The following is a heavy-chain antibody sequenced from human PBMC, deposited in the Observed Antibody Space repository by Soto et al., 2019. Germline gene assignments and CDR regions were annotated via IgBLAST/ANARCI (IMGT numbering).Heavy chain of an antibody. CDR3: ARQAYYDILTGPEY. Sequence: QLQLQESGPGLVKPSETLSLTCTVSGGSISSSSYYWGWIRQPPGKGLEWIGSIYYSGSTYYNPSLTSRVTISVDTSKNQFSLTMSSVTAADTAVYYCARQAYYDILTGPEYWGQGTLVTVSS. D-gene: IGHD3-9*01. J-gene: IGHJ4*02. CDR2: IYYSGST. CDR1: GGSISSSSYY. V-gene: IGHV4-39*01.